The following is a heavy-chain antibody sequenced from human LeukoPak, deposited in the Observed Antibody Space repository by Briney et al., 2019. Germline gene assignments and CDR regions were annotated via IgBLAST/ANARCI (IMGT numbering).Heavy chain of an antibody. D-gene: IGHD5-18*01. V-gene: IGHV4-59*01. J-gene: IGHJ4*02. CDR1: GGSMTSYY. CDR3: ARVQFAYIYGLFDY. CDR2: IYYSGST. Sequence: SETLSLTCSVSGGSMTSYYWSWIRQPPGKGLEWIGYIYYSGSTSYNPSLKSRVTISVDTSKNQFSLKLRSVTAADTAVYNCARVQFAYIYGLFDYWGQGTLVTVSS.